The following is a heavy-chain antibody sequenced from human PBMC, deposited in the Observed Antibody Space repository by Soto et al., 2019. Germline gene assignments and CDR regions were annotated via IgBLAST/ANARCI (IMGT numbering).Heavy chain of an antibody. D-gene: IGHD3-10*01. CDR2: IYYSGST. CDR3: ARATGYYYGSGSYYIFDY. V-gene: IGHV4-59*01. Sequence: SETLSLTCTVSGGSISSYYWSWIRQPPGKGLEWIGYIYYSGSTNYNPSLKSRVTISVDTSKNQFSLKLSSVTAADTAVYYCARATGYYYGSGSYYIFDYWGQGTLVTVSS. CDR1: GGSISSYY. J-gene: IGHJ4*02.